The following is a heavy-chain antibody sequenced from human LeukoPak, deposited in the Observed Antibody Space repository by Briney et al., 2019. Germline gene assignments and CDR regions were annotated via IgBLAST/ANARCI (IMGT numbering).Heavy chain of an antibody. CDR2: IYPADSDI. D-gene: IGHD3-10*01. Sequence: GESLKISCKGSGYRVTNYWIGWVRQMPGRGLEWMGIIYPADSDIRYSPSLQGQITISSDKSLTTAYLQWSSLKASDTAMYYCARLEGAGTYFDYWGQGTLVSVSS. J-gene: IGHJ4*02. V-gene: IGHV5-51*01. CDR1: GYRVTNYW. CDR3: ARLEGAGTYFDY.